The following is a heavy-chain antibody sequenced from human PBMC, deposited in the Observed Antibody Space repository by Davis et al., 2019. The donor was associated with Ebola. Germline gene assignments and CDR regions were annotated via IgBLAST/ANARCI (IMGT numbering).Heavy chain of an antibody. J-gene: IGHJ5*02. D-gene: IGHD6-13*01. CDR2: ISSSSSTI. Sequence: GESLKISCAASGFTFSSYSMNWVRQAPGKGLEWVSYISSSSSTIYYADSVKGRFTISRDDSKNTLYLQMNSLRAEDTAVYYCAKEGIAAAGPGWFDPWGQGTLVTVSS. V-gene: IGHV3-48*01. CDR1: GFTFSSYS. CDR3: AKEGIAAAGPGWFDP.